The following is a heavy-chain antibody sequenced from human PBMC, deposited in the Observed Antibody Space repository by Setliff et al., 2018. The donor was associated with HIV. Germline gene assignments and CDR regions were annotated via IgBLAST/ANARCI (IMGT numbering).Heavy chain of an antibody. Sequence: SVKVSCKASGGTFSSYTISWVRQAPGQGLEWMGRIIPILGIANYAQKFQGRVTITADTSTSTAYMELSSLRSEDTAVYYCASLVSVGATSAFDIWGQGTMVTVSS. CDR1: GGTFSSYT. D-gene: IGHD1-26*01. J-gene: IGHJ3*02. CDR2: IIPILGIA. CDR3: ASLVSVGATSAFDI. V-gene: IGHV1-69*02.